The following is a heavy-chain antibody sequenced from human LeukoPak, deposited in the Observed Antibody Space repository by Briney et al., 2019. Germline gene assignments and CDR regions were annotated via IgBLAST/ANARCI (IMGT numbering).Heavy chain of an antibody. D-gene: IGHD3-16*02. CDR1: GFTFTSYG. CDR3: ARANPVITFGGVIADFDY. CDR2: ISAYNGNT. J-gene: IGHJ4*02. V-gene: IGHV1-18*01. Sequence: GGSLRLSCAASGFTFTSYGISWVRQAPGQGLEWMGWISAYNGNTNYAQKLQGRVTMTTDTSTSTAYMELRSLRSDDTAVYYCARANPVITFGGVIADFDYWGQGTLVTVSS.